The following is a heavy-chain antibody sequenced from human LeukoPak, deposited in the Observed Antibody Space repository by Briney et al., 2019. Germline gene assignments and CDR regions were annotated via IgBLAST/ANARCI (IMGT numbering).Heavy chain of an antibody. CDR1: GFTFRSYW. CDR3: ARDFDRYYMDV. Sequence: PGGALRVSCAASGFTFRSYWIHWVRQGPGKGLVWVSRINSEGSSASYADSVKGRLTIYRENAKNTLYLQLNSLRAEDTAVYYCARDFDRYYMDVWRKGTTVTVSS. V-gene: IGHV3-74*01. CDR2: INSEGSSA. J-gene: IGHJ6*03.